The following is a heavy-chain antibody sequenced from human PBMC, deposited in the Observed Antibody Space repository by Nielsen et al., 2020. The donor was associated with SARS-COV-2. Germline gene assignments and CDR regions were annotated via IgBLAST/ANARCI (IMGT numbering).Heavy chain of an antibody. CDR2: INHSGST. CDR1: GGSISSYY. D-gene: IGHD1-1*01. CDR3: ARTRHPKTGTDHYYYYMDV. J-gene: IGHJ6*03. V-gene: IGHV4-34*01. Sequence: SETLSLTCTVSGGSISSYYWSWIRKPPGKGLEWIGEINHSGSTNYNPSLKSRVTISVDTSKNQFSLKLSSVTAADTAVYYCARTRHPKTGTDHYYYYMDVWGKGTTVTVSS.